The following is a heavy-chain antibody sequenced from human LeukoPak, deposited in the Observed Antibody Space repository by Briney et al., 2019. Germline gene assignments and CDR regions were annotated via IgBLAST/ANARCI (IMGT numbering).Heavy chain of an antibody. Sequence: ASVKVSCKASGGTFSSYAISWVRQAPGQGLEWMGIINPSGGSTSYAQKFQGRVTMTRDTSTSTVYMELSSLGSEDTAVYYCARERYSSSWYREPVDYWGQGTLVTVSS. CDR1: GGTFSSYA. D-gene: IGHD6-13*01. CDR3: ARERYSSSWYREPVDY. V-gene: IGHV1-46*03. J-gene: IGHJ4*02. CDR2: INPSGGST.